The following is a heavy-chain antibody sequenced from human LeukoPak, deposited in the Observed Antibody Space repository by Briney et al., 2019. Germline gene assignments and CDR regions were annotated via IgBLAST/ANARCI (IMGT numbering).Heavy chain of an antibody. CDR2: ISGSGGST. D-gene: IGHD1/OR15-1a*01. Sequence: GGSLRLSCAASGFTFSSYSMGWVRQAPGKGLEWVSGISGSGGSTHYAESVKGRFTISRDNAKNTLYMQMDSLRAEDTAAYFCARATNWNIYYFDNWGQGTLVTVSS. V-gene: IGHV3-23*01. CDR1: GFTFSSYS. J-gene: IGHJ4*02. CDR3: ARATNWNIYYFDN.